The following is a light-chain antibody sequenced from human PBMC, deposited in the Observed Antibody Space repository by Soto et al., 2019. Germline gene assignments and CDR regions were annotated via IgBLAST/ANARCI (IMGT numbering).Light chain of an antibody. CDR1: QSVSRSY. J-gene: IGKJ2*01. Sequence: EIVLTQSPGTLSLSPGERATLSCRASQSVSRSYLAWYQQKPGQAPRLLIYGASSRATGIPDRFSGSGSGTDFTLTISRLEPEYFAVYYCQQYGSSYTFGQGTKLDIK. CDR2: GAS. V-gene: IGKV3-20*01. CDR3: QQYGSSYT.